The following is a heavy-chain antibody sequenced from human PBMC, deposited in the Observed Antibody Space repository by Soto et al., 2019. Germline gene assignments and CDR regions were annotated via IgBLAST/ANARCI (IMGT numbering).Heavy chain of an antibody. CDR3: AHRDSTVTTTYFDS. CDR2: IYWDGAS. D-gene: IGHD1-1*01. V-gene: IGHV2-5*02. J-gene: IGHJ4*02. Sequence: QITLKGAGPTLVKPTETLTLTCTFSGFSFTTTRMGVGWTRQPPGKALEWLAIIYWDGASRYNPLLRRRLTLTEDPSKNQVVLTMTNMDPKDTATYYGAHRDSTVTTTYFDSWGQGLPVTVAS. CDR1: GFSFTTTRMG.